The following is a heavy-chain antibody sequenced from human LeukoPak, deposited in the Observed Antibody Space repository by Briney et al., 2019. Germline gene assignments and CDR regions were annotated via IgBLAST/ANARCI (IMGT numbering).Heavy chain of an antibody. J-gene: IGHJ3*02. CDR1: GYTLTSYG. Sequence: ASVTVSYKASGYTLTSYGISWVRQAPGQGLEWMGWISAYNGNTNYAQKLQGRVTMTTDTSTSTAYMELRSLRSDDTAVYYCARALDCSSTSCYLRYFDWLSPRGAFDIWGQGTMVTVSS. CDR3: ARALDCSSTSCYLRYFDWLSPRGAFDI. CDR2: ISAYNGNT. D-gene: IGHD2-2*01. V-gene: IGHV1-18*01.